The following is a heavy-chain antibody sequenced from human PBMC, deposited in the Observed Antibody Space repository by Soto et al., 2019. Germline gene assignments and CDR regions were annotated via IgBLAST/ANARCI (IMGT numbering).Heavy chain of an antibody. CDR1: GFTFSSYS. Sequence: EVQLVESGGGLVKPGGSLRLSCAASGFTFSSYSMNWVRQAPGKGLEWVSSISSSSSYIYYADSVKGRFTISRDNARNSLYLQMNSMRAEDTAVYYCARAFDDSSVRWGQGTLVTVSS. V-gene: IGHV3-21*01. J-gene: IGHJ4*02. CDR2: ISSSSSYI. CDR3: ARAFDDSSVR. D-gene: IGHD3-22*01.